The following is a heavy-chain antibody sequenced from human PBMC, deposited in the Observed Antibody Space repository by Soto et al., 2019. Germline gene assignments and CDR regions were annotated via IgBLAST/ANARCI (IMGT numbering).Heavy chain of an antibody. D-gene: IGHD4-17*01. Sequence: QVQLQESGPGLVKPSQTLSLTCTVSGGSISSGDYYWSWIRQPPGKGLEWIGYIYYSGSTYYNPSLKSRVTISVDTSKNQFSLKLSSVTAADTAVYYCARLSLDGDYVDWFDPWGQGTLVTVSS. J-gene: IGHJ5*02. CDR1: GGSISSGDYY. V-gene: IGHV4-30-4*01. CDR3: ARLSLDGDYVDWFDP. CDR2: IYYSGST.